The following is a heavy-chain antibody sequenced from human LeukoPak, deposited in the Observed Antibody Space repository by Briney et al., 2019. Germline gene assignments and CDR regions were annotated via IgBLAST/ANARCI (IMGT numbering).Heavy chain of an antibody. Sequence: GGTLRLSCAASGFTFNNYGMNWVRQAPGKGLEWVSAICGSGGSTYYADPVKGRFTISRDNSKYTLYLQMNSLKAEDTAVYYCAKDQRGKQLWSPVFDYWGQGTLVTVSS. D-gene: IGHD5-18*01. V-gene: IGHV3-23*01. CDR2: ICGSGGST. CDR1: GFTFNNYG. J-gene: IGHJ4*02. CDR3: AKDQRGKQLWSPVFDY.